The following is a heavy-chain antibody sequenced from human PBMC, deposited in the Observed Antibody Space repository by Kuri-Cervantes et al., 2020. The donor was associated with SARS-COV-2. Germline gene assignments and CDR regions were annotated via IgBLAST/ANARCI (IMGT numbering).Heavy chain of an antibody. CDR1: GFTFSSYS. D-gene: IGHD1-26*01. Sequence: GESLKISCAASGFTFSSYSMNWVRQAPGKGLEWVSYISSSSSTIYYVDSVKGRFTISRDNAKKSLYLQMNSLRNEDTAVYYCARVVLWELGNLDYWGQGTLVTVSS. CDR2: ISSSSSTI. CDR3: ARVVLWELGNLDY. V-gene: IGHV3-48*02. J-gene: IGHJ4*02.